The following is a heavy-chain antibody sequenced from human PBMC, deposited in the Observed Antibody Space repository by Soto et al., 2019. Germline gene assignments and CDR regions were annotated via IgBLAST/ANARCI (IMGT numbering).Heavy chain of an antibody. CDR1: GYTSADFG. CDR2: VSGNNGAS. D-gene: IGHD2-2*01. Sequence: ASVKVSCKASGYTSADFGISWVRQAPGQGLEWMGWVSGNNGASNPAPKVQGRITMTLDTSTGVSYMALRSLRSDDTAIYYCVRDQKYFRVNGNWFDSWGQGTLVTVS. J-gene: IGHJ5*01. CDR3: VRDQKYFRVNGNWFDS. V-gene: IGHV1-18*04.